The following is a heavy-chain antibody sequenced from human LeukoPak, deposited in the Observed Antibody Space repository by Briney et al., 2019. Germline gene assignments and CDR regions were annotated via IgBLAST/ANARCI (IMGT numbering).Heavy chain of an antibody. CDR2: IIPILGIA. CDR3: ARGVSIAADDAFDI. D-gene: IGHD6-6*01. V-gene: IGHV1-69*04. Sequence: GASVKVSCKASGGTFSSYAISWVRQAPGQGLEWMGRIIPILGIANYAQKFQGRVTITADKSTSTAYMELSSLRSEDTAVYYCARGVSIAADDAFDIWGQGTMVTVSS. CDR1: GGTFSSYA. J-gene: IGHJ3*02.